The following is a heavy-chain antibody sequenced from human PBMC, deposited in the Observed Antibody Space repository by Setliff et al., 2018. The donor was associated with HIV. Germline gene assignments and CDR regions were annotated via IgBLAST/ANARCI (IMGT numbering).Heavy chain of an antibody. V-gene: IGHV3-30*18. CDR3: AKIPHTGDSAFDV. Sequence: GGSLRLSCAACGFTFRNYDMRWVRQVTGKGLEWVSLISYDGSKKYYADSVKGRFSISRDNPKNTVYLQMNSLRPEDTALYYCAKIPHTGDSAFDVWGQGTMVTVSS. CDR2: ISYDGSKK. CDR1: GFTFRNYD. J-gene: IGHJ3*01. D-gene: IGHD7-27*01.